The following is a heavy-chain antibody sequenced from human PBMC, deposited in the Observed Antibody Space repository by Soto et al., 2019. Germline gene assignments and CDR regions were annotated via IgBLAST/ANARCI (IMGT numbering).Heavy chain of an antibody. CDR1: GFSLTTSGEA. CDR3: AHTRDVRYYFDF. CDR2: IFWDDDD. D-gene: IGHD3-16*02. J-gene: IGHJ4*02. Sequence: QITLKESGPTLVNPTQTLTLTCTFSGFSLTTSGEAVAWIRQPPGKALEWLALIFWDDDDRYSPSLRNRLTITKDASANQVVLTMTDMDPMDTGTYYCAHTRDVRYYFDFWGQVTMVNVYS. V-gene: IGHV2-5*02.